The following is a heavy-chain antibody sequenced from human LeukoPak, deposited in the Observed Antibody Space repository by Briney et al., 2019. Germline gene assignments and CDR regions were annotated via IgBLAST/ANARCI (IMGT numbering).Heavy chain of an antibody. CDR2: IYHSGST. J-gene: IGHJ3*02. CDR3: ARDTRGRGIHYYDTSDAFDI. Sequence: PSETLSLTCTVSGYSISSGYHWGWIRQPPGKGLEWIGSIYHSGSTYYNPSLKSRVTISVDTSKNQFSLKLSSVTAADTAVYYCARDTRGRGIHYYDTSDAFDIWGQGTMVTVSS. CDR1: GYSISSGYH. V-gene: IGHV4-38-2*02. D-gene: IGHD3-22*01.